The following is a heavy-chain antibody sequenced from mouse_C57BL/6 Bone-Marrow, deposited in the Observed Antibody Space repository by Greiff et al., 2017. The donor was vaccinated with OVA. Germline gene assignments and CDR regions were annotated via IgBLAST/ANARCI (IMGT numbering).Heavy chain of an antibody. CDR2: IHPNSGST. J-gene: IGHJ3*01. CDR3: ARDAGYYGNLGAY. V-gene: IGHV1-64*01. CDR1: GYTFTSYW. Sequence: VQLVESGAELVKPGASVKLSCKASGYTFTSYWMHWVKQRPGQGLEWIGMIHPNSGSTNYNEKFKSKATLTVDKSSSTAYMQLSSLTSEDSAVYYCARDAGYYGNLGAYWGQGTLVTVSA. D-gene: IGHD2-1*01.